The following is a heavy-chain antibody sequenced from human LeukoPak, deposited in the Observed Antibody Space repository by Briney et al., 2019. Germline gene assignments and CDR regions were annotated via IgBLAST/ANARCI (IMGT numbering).Heavy chain of an antibody. CDR2: IYYSGSA. D-gene: IGHD6-13*01. V-gene: IGHV4-59*01. J-gene: IGHJ4*02. CDR1: GGSLSSYY. CDR3: ARAPGIAAAGTHFGF. Sequence: PSETLSLTCTVSGGSLSSYYWSWIRQPPGKGLEWIGYIYYSGSAKYNPSLKSRVTISVDTSKNQFSLKLSSVTAGDTAVYYCARAPGIAAAGTHFGFWGERALVTVSS.